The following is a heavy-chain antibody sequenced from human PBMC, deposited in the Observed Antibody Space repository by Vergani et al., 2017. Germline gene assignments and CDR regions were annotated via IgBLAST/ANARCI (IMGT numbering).Heavy chain of an antibody. Sequence: QVQLQESGPGLVKPSETLSLTCAVSGYSISSGYYWGWIRQPPGKGLEWIGSIYHSGSTYYNPSLKSRVTISVDTSKNQFSLKLSSVTAADTAVYYCARGTTVVTPYWYFDLWGRGTLVTVSS. CDR3: ARGTTVVTPYWYFDL. J-gene: IGHJ2*01. D-gene: IGHD4-23*01. CDR2: IYHSGST. V-gene: IGHV4-38-2*01. CDR1: GYSISSGYY.